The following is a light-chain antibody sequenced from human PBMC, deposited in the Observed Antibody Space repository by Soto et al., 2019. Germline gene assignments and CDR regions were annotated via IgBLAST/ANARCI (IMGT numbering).Light chain of an antibody. V-gene: IGKV3-20*01. CDR1: QIVTSTY. CDR3: QQYGVTPPNT. CDR2: GAS. Sequence: EIVLTQSPGTLSLSPGERATLSCRASQIVTSTYLAWFQQKPGQAPRLLIYGASTRATGIPDRFSGSGSGTVFTLTISGLEPEDFALYYCQQYGVTPPNTFGGGTKVEV. J-gene: IGKJ4*01.